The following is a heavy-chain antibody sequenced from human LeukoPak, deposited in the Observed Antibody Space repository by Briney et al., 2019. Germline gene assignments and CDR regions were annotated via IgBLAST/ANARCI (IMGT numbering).Heavy chain of an antibody. J-gene: IGHJ4*02. V-gene: IGHV3-73*01. CDR3: IHYGSGSYSTDF. CDR2: IRSKANSYAT. D-gene: IGHD3-10*01. CDR1: GFTFSGAA. Sequence: GGSLRLSCAASGFTFSGAAMHWVRQASGKGLEWVGHIRSKANSYATAYAASVKGRFTISRDDSKNTAYLQMTGLKTEDTAVYYCIHYGSGSYSTDFWGQGTLVTVSS.